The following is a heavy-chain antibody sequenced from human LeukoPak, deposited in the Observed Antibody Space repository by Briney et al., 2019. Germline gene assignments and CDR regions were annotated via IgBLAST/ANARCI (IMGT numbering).Heavy chain of an antibody. D-gene: IGHD3-22*01. V-gene: IGHV1-2*02. CDR3: ARASYDNSLRIDDY. J-gene: IGHJ4*02. CDR1: GYTFTDYY. Sequence: ASVKVSCKSSGYTFTDYYMRWVRQAPGQGLEWMGWINPYSGDTNYAQRFQGRVTMTRDTSISTAYMELSGLRSDDTAVYHCARASYDNSLRIDDYWGQGILVTVSS. CDR2: INPYSGDT.